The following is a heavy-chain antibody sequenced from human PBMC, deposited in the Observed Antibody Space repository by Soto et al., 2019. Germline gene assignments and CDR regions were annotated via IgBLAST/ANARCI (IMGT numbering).Heavy chain of an antibody. V-gene: IGHV3-30-3*01. D-gene: IGHD2-21*02. Sequence: QVQLVESGGGVVQPGRSLRLSCAASGFTFSSYAMHWVRQAPGKGLEWVAVISYDGSNKYYADSVKGQFTISRDNSKNTLYLQMNSLRAEDTAVYYCASLVVVTALGYAFDIWGQGTMVTVSS. CDR1: GFTFSSYA. J-gene: IGHJ3*02. CDR2: ISYDGSNK. CDR3: ASLVVVTALGYAFDI.